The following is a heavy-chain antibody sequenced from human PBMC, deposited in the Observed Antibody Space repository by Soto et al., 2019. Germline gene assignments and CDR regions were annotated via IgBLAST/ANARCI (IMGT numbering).Heavy chain of an antibody. CDR1: GGSVSSCSYY. CDR3: ARDYDILTGPAFDI. CDR2: IYYSGST. J-gene: IGHJ3*02. D-gene: IGHD3-9*01. Sequence: PSETLSLTCTVSGGSVSSCSYYWSWIRQPPGKGLEWIGYIYYSGSTNYNPSLKSRVTISVDTSKNQFSLKLSSVTAADTAVYYCARDYDILTGPAFDIWGQGTMVTVSS. V-gene: IGHV4-61*01.